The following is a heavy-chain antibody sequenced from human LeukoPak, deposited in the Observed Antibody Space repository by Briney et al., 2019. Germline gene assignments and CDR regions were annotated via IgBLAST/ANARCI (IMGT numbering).Heavy chain of an antibody. V-gene: IGHV1-46*01. Sequence: ASVKVSCKASGYTFTDYYIHWVRQAPGQGLEWMGVINPSGGSTTYAQKFQGRLTMTRDTSTSTVYMELSSLRSEDTAPHFCARAGGYYLGYFDLWGQGALVTVSS. CDR2: INPSGGST. CDR1: GYTFTDYY. J-gene: IGHJ4*02. D-gene: IGHD3-22*01. CDR3: ARAGGYYLGYFDL.